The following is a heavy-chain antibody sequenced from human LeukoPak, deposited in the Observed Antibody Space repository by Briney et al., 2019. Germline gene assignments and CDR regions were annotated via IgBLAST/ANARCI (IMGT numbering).Heavy chain of an antibody. Sequence: GGSLRLSCAASGFTFSSYAMGWVRQAPGKGLEWVSAISGSGGSTYYADSVKGRFTISRDNSKSTLYLQMNSLRAEDTAVYYCAKGAPLYSSSWYFDYWGQGTLVTVSS. D-gene: IGHD6-13*01. CDR3: AKGAPLYSSSWYFDY. CDR2: ISGSGGST. V-gene: IGHV3-23*01. J-gene: IGHJ4*02. CDR1: GFTFSSYA.